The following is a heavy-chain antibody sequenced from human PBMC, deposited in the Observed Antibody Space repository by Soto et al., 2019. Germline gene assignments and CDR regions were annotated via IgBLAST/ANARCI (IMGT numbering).Heavy chain of an antibody. Sequence: SETLSLTCTVSGGSISSGGYYWSWIRQHPGKGLERIGYIYYSGSTYYNPSLKSRVTISVDTSKNQFSLKLSSVTAADTAVYYCARGQPPYCSGGSCSNDYYYYGMDVWGQGTTVTVSS. CDR3: ARGQPPYCSGGSCSNDYYYYGMDV. V-gene: IGHV4-31*03. CDR2: IYYSGST. J-gene: IGHJ6*02. D-gene: IGHD2-15*01. CDR1: GGSISSGGYY.